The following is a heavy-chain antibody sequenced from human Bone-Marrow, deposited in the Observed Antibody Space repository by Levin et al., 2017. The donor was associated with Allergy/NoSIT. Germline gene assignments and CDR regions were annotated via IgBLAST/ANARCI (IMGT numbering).Heavy chain of an antibody. Sequence: QSGGSLRLSCAASGFTFDNYAMSWVRQAPGKGLEWVSAISGGAYSTYYADSVKGRFTISRDNSKNTLYLQMNSLRAEDTAVYYCAKRVGYYLDYWGQGTLVTVSS. V-gene: IGHV3-23*01. D-gene: IGHD3-22*01. CDR2: ISGGAYST. CDR3: AKRVGYYLDY. CDR1: GFTFDNYA. J-gene: IGHJ4*02.